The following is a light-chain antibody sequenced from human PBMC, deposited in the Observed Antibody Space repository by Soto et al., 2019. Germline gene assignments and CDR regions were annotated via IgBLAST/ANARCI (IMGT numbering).Light chain of an antibody. Sequence: QSVLTQPPSASGTPGQRVTISCSGSSSNIGSNTVNWYQQLPGTAPKLLIYSNNQRPSGVPDRFSGSKSGTSASLAISGLQSEDDAAYYCAAWDDSLNGFYVVGTGTKVT. V-gene: IGLV1-44*01. CDR1: SSNIGSNT. J-gene: IGLJ1*01. CDR3: AAWDDSLNGFYV. CDR2: SNN.